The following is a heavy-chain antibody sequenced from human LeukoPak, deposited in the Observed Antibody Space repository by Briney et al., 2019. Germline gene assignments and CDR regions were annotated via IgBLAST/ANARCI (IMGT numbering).Heavy chain of an antibody. J-gene: IGHJ4*02. Sequence: SETLSLTCTVSGGSISSYYWSWIRQPPGKGLEWIGYIYYSGSTNYNPSLKSRVTISVDTSKNQFSLKLSSVTAADTAVYYCARSSGYYYDSSGYYYWGQGTLVTVSS. V-gene: IGHV4-59*01. CDR3: ARSSGYYYDSSGYYY. CDR2: IYYSGST. CDR1: GGSISSYY. D-gene: IGHD3-22*01.